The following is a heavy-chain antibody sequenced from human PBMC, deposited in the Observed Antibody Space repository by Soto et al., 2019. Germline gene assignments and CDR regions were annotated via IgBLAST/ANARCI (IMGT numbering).Heavy chain of an antibody. J-gene: IGHJ4*02. CDR1: GFTFSDYY. D-gene: IGHD6-19*01. V-gene: IGHV3-11*01. CDR3: ARGQSSGWYVDYFDY. Sequence: LRLSCAASGFTFSDYYMSWIRQAPGKGLEWVSYISSSGSTIYYADSVKGRFTISRDNAKNSLYLQMNSLRAEDTAVYYCARGQSSGWYVDYFDYWGQGTLVTVSS. CDR2: ISSSGSTI.